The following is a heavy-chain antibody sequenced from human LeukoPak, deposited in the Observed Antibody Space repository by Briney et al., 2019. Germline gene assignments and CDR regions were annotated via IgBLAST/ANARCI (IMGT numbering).Heavy chain of an antibody. D-gene: IGHD4-17*01. CDR1: GGSISSYY. Sequence: SETLSLTCTVSGGSISSYYWSWIRQPPGKGLEWIGHIFYTGSINYNPSLRGRVTISVDTSKNHFSLKLSSVTAADTAVYYCARTNGDYGPVDYWGQGTLVTVSS. J-gene: IGHJ4*02. V-gene: IGHV4-59*01. CDR2: IFYTGSI. CDR3: ARTNGDYGPVDY.